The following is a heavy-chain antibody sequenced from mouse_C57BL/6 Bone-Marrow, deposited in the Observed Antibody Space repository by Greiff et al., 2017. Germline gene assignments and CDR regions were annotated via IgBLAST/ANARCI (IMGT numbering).Heavy chain of an antibody. CDR1: GFTFSSYT. CDR3: ARHVGPYAMDY. CDR2: ISGGGGNT. J-gene: IGHJ4*01. V-gene: IGHV5-9*01. Sequence: EVKVVESGGGLVKPGGSLKLSCAASGFTFSSYTMSWVRQTPEKRLEWVATISGGGGNTYYPDSVKGRFTISRDNAKNTLYLQMSSLRSEDTALYYCARHVGPYAMDYWGQGTSVTVSS.